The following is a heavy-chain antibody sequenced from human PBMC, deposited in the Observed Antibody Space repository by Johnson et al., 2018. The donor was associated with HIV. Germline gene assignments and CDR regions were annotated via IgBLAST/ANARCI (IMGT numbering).Heavy chain of an antibody. D-gene: IGHD2-15*01. Sequence: QVTLVESGGGVVQPGRSLRLSCAASGFTFSSYAMHWVRQAPGKGLEWVAVISYDGSNKYYADSVKGRFTISRDNSKNTLYLQMNSLRAEDTAVYYCALGGSWYAFDIWGQGTMVTVSS. CDR1: GFTFSSYA. CDR3: ALGGSWYAFDI. J-gene: IGHJ3*02. V-gene: IGHV3-30-3*01. CDR2: ISYDGSNK.